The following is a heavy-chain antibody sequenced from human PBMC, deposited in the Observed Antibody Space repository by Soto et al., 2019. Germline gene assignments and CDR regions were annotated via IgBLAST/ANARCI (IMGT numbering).Heavy chain of an antibody. D-gene: IGHD2-15*01. CDR3: ARHVARDRFDP. V-gene: IGHV4-39*01. Sequence: SETLSLTCTVSGGSISSSSYYWGWIRQPPGKGLEWIGSIYYSGSTYYNPSLKSRVTISVDTSKNQFSLKLSSVTAADTAVYYCARHVARDRFDPWGQGTLVTVSS. J-gene: IGHJ5*02. CDR1: GGSISSSSYY. CDR2: IYYSGST.